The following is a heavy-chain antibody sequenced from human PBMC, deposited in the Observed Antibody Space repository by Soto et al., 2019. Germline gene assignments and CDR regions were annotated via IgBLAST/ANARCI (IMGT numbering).Heavy chain of an antibody. J-gene: IGHJ4*02. Sequence: QVQLVQSGAEVKKPGASVKVSCKASGYTFTDYGVSWVRQAPEQGLEWMGWISAYNGNSKYAQKFQGRVTMTTDTSTSKSYMELKSLTADDTAVYYCARSGGRGSYGAFDFWGQGTLVTVSS. D-gene: IGHD1-26*01. V-gene: IGHV1-18*01. CDR1: GYTFTDYG. CDR2: ISAYNGNS. CDR3: ARSGGRGSYGAFDF.